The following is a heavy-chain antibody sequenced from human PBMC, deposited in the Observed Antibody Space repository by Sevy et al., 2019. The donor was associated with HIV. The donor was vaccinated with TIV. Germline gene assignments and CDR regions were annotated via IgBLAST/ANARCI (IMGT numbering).Heavy chain of an antibody. CDR3: AKDRRRGYSFGLDS. J-gene: IGHJ4*02. CDR2: ISYDGDNK. CDR1: GFPFGSHS. D-gene: IGHD5-18*01. Sequence: GGSLRISCVGSGFPFGSHSMHWVRQAPGKGLEWVAVISYDGDNKYYADSVKGRFTISRDNSKNTLFLQMNSLRGDDTAVYYCAKDRRRGYSFGLDSWGQGTLVTVSS. V-gene: IGHV3-30*18.